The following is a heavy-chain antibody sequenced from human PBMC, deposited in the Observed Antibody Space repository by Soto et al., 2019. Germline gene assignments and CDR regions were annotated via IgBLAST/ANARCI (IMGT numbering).Heavy chain of an antibody. CDR1: GFTFSSYA. CDR2: ISYSGGST. J-gene: IGHJ4*02. Sequence: EVPLLESGGGLVQPGGSLRLSCAASGFTFSSYAMTWVRQAPGKGLEWVSAISYSGGSTYYADSVKGRFTISRDNSHPTLSLQMISLSPQATSVYSCATRFRSFDYWGQGTLVTVSS. V-gene: IGHV3-23*01. D-gene: IGHD3-3*01. CDR3: ATRFRSFDY.